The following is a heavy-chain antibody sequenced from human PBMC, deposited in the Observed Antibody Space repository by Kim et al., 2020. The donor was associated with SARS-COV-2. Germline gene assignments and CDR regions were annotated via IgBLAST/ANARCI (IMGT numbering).Heavy chain of an antibody. D-gene: IGHD1-26*01. Sequence: SETLSLTCTVSGASIRTFYWSWIRQSPGKGLEWIGYVFHSGSPKYNPSLKSRVTISLDTSKNQFSLKLKSVTAADTAIYFCARDLGISGTDF. CDR1: GASIRTFY. J-gene: IGHJ1*01. CDR2: VFHSGSP. V-gene: IGHV4-59*13. CDR3: ARDLGISGTDF.